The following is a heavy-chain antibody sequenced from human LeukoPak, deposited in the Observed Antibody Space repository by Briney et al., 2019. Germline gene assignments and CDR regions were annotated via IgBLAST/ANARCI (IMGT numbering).Heavy chain of an antibody. D-gene: IGHD6-13*01. CDR3: ARRKSDRSSWFPGISNYFDY. V-gene: IGHV4-34*01. CDR2: INHSGSI. CDR1: GGSFSGYY. Sequence: SETLSLTCAVYGGSFSGYYWSWIRQPPGKGLEWIGEINHSGSINYNPSLKSRVTISVDTSKNQFSLKLSSVTAADTAVYYCARRKSDRSSWFPGISNYFDYWGQEPWSPSPQ. J-gene: IGHJ4*01.